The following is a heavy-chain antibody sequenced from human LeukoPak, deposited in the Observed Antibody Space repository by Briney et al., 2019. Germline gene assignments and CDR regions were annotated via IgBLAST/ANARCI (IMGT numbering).Heavy chain of an antibody. Sequence: SETLSLTCAVSGGSINSHYWGWIRQPPGKGLQWIGDIYYTGKNNYNPSLKSRVTKSLDTSKDHLSLNLTSVVAADTAIYYCVRRDTGWNYFDYWGQGILVTVSS. J-gene: IGHJ4*02. V-gene: IGHV4-59*08. CDR1: GGSINSHY. D-gene: IGHD6-19*01. CDR3: VRRDTGWNYFDY. CDR2: IYYTGKN.